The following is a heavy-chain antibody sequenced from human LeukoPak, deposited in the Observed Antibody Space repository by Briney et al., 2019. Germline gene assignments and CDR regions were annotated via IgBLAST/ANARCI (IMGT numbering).Heavy chain of an antibody. Sequence: GGSLRLSCAASGFTFSSYAMHWVRQAPGKGLGWVAVISYDGSNKYYADSVKGRFTISRDNSKNTLYLQMNSLRAEDTAVYYCARDGTYYLADWGQGTLVTVSS. CDR3: ARDGTYYLAD. V-gene: IGHV3-30-3*01. J-gene: IGHJ4*02. CDR1: GFTFSSYA. CDR2: ISYDGSNK. D-gene: IGHD3-10*01.